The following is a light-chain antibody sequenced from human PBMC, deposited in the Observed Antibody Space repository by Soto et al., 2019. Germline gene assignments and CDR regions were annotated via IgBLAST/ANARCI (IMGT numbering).Light chain of an antibody. CDR1: RSDVGSYNL. J-gene: IGLJ2*01. Sequence: QSALTQPASVSGSPGQSITISCTGTRSDVGSYNLVSWYQQHPGKAPKLMIYEVSKRPSGVSNRFSGSKSVNTASLTISGLQAEDEADYYCCSYAGSSTFVVFGGGTKLTVL. CDR3: CSYAGSSTFVV. V-gene: IGLV2-23*02. CDR2: EVS.